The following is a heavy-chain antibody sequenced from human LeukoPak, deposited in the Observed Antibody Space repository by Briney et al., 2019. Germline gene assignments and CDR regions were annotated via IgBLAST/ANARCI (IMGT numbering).Heavy chain of an antibody. CDR3: ARDYDILTGYTAFDY. V-gene: IGHV1-8*01. D-gene: IGHD3-9*01. Sequence: ASVKVSCKASGYTLTSYDINWVRQATGQGLEWMGWMNPNSGRTGYAQNFQGRITITRNTSISTAYMELSSLRSEDTAVYYCARDYDILTGYTAFDYWGQGTLVTVSS. CDR2: MNPNSGRT. J-gene: IGHJ4*02. CDR1: GYTLTSYD.